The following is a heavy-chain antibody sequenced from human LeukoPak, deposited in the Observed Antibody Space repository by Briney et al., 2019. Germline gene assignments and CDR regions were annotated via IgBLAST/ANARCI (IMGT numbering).Heavy chain of an antibody. CDR3: AIAYYDILTGYQRFDY. CDR2: IYYSGST. V-gene: IGHV4-59*12. J-gene: IGHJ4*02. CDR1: GGSISSYY. D-gene: IGHD3-9*01. Sequence: SETLSLTCTVSGGSISSYYWSWIRQPPGKGLEWIGYIYYSGSTNYNPSLKSRVTISVDTSKNQFSLKLSSVTAADTAVYYCAIAYYDILTGYQRFDYWGQGTLVTVSS.